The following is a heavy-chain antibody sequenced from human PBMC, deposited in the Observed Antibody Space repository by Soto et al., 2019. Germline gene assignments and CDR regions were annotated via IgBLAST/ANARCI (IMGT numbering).Heavy chain of an antibody. D-gene: IGHD2-2*01. Sequence: ASVKVSCTTSGYTFNTYYISWLRQPPGQGLEWIGWISTYNGKTNDVPKFQRRITMTTDTSTRTAYMDMRRLTSHDTALDFWARDTINYFDVWGQGTPVTVSS. V-gene: IGHV1-18*01. CDR1: GYTFNTYY. J-gene: IGHJ4*02. CDR2: ISTYNGKT. CDR3: ARDTINYFDV.